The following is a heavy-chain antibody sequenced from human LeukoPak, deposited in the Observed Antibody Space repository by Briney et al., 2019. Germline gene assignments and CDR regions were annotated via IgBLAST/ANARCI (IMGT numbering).Heavy chain of an antibody. V-gene: IGHV1-69*06. D-gene: IGHD2-2*01. Sequence: ASVKVSCKASGGTFSSYAISWVRQAPGQGLEWMGGIIPIFGTANCAQKFQGRVTITADKSTSTAYMELSSLRSEDTAVYYCARGDCSSTSCYASWFDPWGQGTLVTVSS. CDR3: ARGDCSSTSCYASWFDP. CDR1: GGTFSSYA. J-gene: IGHJ5*02. CDR2: IIPIFGTA.